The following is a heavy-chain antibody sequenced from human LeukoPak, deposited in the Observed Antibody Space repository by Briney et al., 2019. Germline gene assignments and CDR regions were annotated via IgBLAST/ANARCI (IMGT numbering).Heavy chain of an antibody. Sequence: ASVKVSCKASGGTFSSYATSWVRQAPGQGLEWMGGIIPIFGTANYAQKFQGRVTITADESTSTAYMELSSLRSEDTAVYYCAREVGAYHDAFDIWGQGTMVTVSS. CDR2: IIPIFGTA. J-gene: IGHJ3*02. CDR3: AREVGAYHDAFDI. CDR1: GGTFSSYA. D-gene: IGHD1-26*01. V-gene: IGHV1-69*01.